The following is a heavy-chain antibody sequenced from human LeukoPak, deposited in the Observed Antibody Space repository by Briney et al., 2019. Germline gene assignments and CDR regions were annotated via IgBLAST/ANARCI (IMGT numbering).Heavy chain of an antibody. V-gene: IGHV3-23*01. CDR1: GFTFSSYA. CDR3: AISLPGPYYYDSSAKVY. Sequence: GGSLRLSCAASGFTFSSYAMSWVRQAPGKGLEWVSAISGSGGSTYYADSVKGRFTISRDNSKNTLYLQMNSLRAEDTAVYYCAISLPGPYYYDSSAKVYWGQGTLVTVSS. CDR2: ISGSGGST. J-gene: IGHJ4*02. D-gene: IGHD3-22*01.